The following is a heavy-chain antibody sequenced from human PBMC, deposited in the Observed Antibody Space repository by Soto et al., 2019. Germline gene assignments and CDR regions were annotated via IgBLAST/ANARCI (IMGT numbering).Heavy chain of an antibody. D-gene: IGHD1-7*01. V-gene: IGHV3-74*01. J-gene: IGHJ4*01. CDR3: ARDNWNSH. CDR1: GFTFSSYW. CDR2: IHNDGSTT. Sequence: GGSLRLSCAASGFTFSSYWMHWVRQAPGKGLMWVSRIHNDGSTTRYADSVKGRFTISRDNAKNTLYLQMSSLRVEDTAVYYCARDNWNSHWGQGTLVTVSS.